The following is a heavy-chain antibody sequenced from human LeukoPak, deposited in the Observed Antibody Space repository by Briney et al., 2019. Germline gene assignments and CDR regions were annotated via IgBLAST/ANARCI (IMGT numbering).Heavy chain of an antibody. CDR3: ARAVAGTYYYMDV. CDR2: IYYSGST. D-gene: IGHD6-19*01. CDR1: GGSISSSSYY. Sequence: SETLTLTCTVSGGSISSSSYYWGWIRQPPGKGLEWIGSIYYSGSTYYNPSLKSRVTISVDTSKNQFSLKLSSVTAADTAVYYCARAVAGTYYYMDVWGKGTTVTISS. V-gene: IGHV4-39*01. J-gene: IGHJ6*03.